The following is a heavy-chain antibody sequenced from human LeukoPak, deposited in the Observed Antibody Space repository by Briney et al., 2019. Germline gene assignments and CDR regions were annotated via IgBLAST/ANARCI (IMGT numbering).Heavy chain of an antibody. CDR3: ANWIGSSSRDY. J-gene: IGHJ4*02. V-gene: IGHV3-23*01. CDR2: IGVSGDST. Sequence: GGSLRLSCAASEFTFSIYAMSWVRQAPGKGLQWVSTIGVSGDSTVYADSVKGRFTISRDNSNNALYLQMDSLRAEDTAVYYCANWIGSSSRDYWGQGTLVTVSS. CDR1: EFTFSIYA. D-gene: IGHD6-6*01.